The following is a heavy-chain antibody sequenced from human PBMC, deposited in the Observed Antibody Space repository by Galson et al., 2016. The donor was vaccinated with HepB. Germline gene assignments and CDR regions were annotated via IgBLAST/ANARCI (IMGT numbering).Heavy chain of an antibody. CDR3: ARDQVVSMAGINYYFYYAMDV. CDR1: GFTFSRYV. CDR2: ISHEGKNR. V-gene: IGHV3-30*19. D-gene: IGHD6-19*01. J-gene: IGHJ6*02. Sequence: SLRLSCAASGFTFSRYVMHWVRQAPGKGLEWVAVISHEGKNRYYPDSVKGRFTISRDNSRNTLFLQMNSLRIEDTAVYYCARDQVVSMAGINYYFYYAMDVWGQGTTVTVS.